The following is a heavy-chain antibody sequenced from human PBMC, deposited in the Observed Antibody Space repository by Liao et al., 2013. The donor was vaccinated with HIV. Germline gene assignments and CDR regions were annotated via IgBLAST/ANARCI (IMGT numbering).Heavy chain of an antibody. D-gene: IGHD3-22*01. J-gene: IGHJ4*02. Sequence: QVQLQQWGAGLLKPSETLSLTCAVYGGSFSGYYWSWIRQPPGKGLEWIGEINHSGSTNYNPSLKSRVTISVDTSKNQFSLKLSSVTAADTAVYYCAREVWRDYDSSGYYNYWGQGTLVTVSS. CDR3: AREVWRDYDSSGYYNY. CDR1: GGSFSGYY. V-gene: IGHV4-34*01. CDR2: INHSGST.